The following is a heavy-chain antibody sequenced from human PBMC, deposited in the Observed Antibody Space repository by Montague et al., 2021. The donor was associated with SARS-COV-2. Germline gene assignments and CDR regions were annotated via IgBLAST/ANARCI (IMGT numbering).Heavy chain of an antibody. Sequence: SETLSLTCAVHGTSFSGYYWNWIRQPPGKGLEWIGEINHGGSTKYSPSLKSRLTISADTSKNKFSLKLTSVAAADTAVYYCARLRDGVVPSPILGVGPYYSYCYMDVWGRGTTVTVSS. CDR1: GTSFSGYY. CDR3: ARLRDGVVPSPILGVGPYYSYCYMDV. V-gene: IGHV4-34*01. D-gene: IGHD3-10*01. J-gene: IGHJ6*03. CDR2: INHGGST.